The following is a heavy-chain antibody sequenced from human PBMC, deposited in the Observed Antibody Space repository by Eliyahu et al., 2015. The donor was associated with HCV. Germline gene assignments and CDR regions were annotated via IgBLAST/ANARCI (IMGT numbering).Heavy chain of an antibody. CDR1: GGSISSSSYY. CDR3: ARHNKYGSFYYYYGMDV. Sequence: QLQLQESGPGLVKPSETLSLTCTVSGGSISSSSYYWGWIRQPPGKGLEWIGGIYYSGSTYYNPSLKSRVTISVDTSKNQFSLKLSSVTAADTAVYYCARHNKYGSFYYYYGMDVWGQGTTVTVSS. J-gene: IGHJ6*02. V-gene: IGHV4-39*01. CDR2: IYYSGST. D-gene: IGHD3-10*01.